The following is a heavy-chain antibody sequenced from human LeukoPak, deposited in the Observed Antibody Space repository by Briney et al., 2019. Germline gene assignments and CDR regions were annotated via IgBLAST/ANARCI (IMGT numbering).Heavy chain of an antibody. D-gene: IGHD4-17*01. CDR3: TRPSYGDAPYVDY. J-gene: IGHJ4*02. CDR1: GFTVSSNY. V-gene: IGHV3-66*04. Sequence: HPGGSLRLSCAASGFTVSSNYMSWVRQAPGKGLEWVSVIYSGGSTYYADSVKGRFTISRDNSKNTLYLQMNSLRSDDTAVYYCTRPSYGDAPYVDYWGQGTLVTVSS. CDR2: IYSGGST.